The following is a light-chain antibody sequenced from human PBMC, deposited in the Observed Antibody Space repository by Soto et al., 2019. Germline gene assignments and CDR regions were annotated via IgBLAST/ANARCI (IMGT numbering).Light chain of an antibody. Sequence: EIVMTQSPATLSVSPGERATLSCRASQSISSKLAWYQQRPGQAPRLLIFDASTRATGVPVRFRGSGSGTEFTLTISGLQSEDFAVYCCQQYDKWPPTFDGGTKVEIK. V-gene: IGKV3-15*01. CDR3: QQYDKWPPT. J-gene: IGKJ4*01. CDR1: QSISSK. CDR2: DAS.